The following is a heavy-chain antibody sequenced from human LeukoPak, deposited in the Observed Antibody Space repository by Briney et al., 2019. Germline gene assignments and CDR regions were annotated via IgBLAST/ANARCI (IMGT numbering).Heavy chain of an antibody. CDR1: GYSFTTHW. D-gene: IGHD6-19*01. J-gene: IGHJ6*03. Sequence: GESLKISCKASGYSFTTHWIVWLRHMPGKGLEWMGVTYPIDSDTKYNPSSQGQVTISADKSITTAYLQWSSLKASDTAMYYCARLPAVAGPTFYYYMDVWGKGTTVIVSS. V-gene: IGHV5-51*01. CDR3: ARLPAVAGPTFYYYMDV. CDR2: TYPIDSDT.